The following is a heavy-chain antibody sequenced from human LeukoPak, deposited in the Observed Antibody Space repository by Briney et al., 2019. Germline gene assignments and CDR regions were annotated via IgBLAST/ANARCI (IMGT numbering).Heavy chain of an antibody. D-gene: IGHD3-22*01. CDR1: GFTFGTFW. CDR2: IKQNGGEK. V-gene: IGHV3-7*04. Sequence: GGSLRLSCAASGFTFGTFWMTWVRQAPGKGLEWVANIKQNGGEKNYVDSVKGRFTISRDNVENSLFLEMSSLTAEDTALYYCARYQASRGFCDYWGQGALVTVSS. J-gene: IGHJ4*02. CDR3: ARYQASRGFCDY.